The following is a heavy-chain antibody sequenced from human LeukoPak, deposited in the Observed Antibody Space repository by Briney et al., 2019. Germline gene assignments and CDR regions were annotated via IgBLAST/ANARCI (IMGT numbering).Heavy chain of an antibody. CDR3: ARGVEAAAPWFDP. V-gene: IGHV4-39*07. Sequence: SETLSLTCTVSGGSISSSSYYWGWIRQPPGKGLEGIGSIYYSGSTYYNPSLKSRVTISVDTSKNQFSLKLSSVTAADTAVYYCARGVEAAAPWFDPWGQGTLVTVSS. J-gene: IGHJ5*02. CDR2: IYYSGST. D-gene: IGHD6-13*01. CDR1: GGSISSSSYY.